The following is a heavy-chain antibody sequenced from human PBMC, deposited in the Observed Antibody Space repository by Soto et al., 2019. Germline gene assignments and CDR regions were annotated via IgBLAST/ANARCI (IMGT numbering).Heavy chain of an antibody. CDR3: ARRMGMTYYDFWSGSDNKGYFDY. Sequence: ESGGGVVQPGRSLRLSCAASGFTFSSYAMHWVRQAPGKGLEWVAVISYDGSNKYYADSVKGRFTISRDNSKNTLYLQMNSLRAEDTAVYYCARRMGMTYYDFWSGSDNKGYFDYWGQGTLVTVSS. CDR2: ISYDGSNK. CDR1: GFTFSSYA. V-gene: IGHV3-30-3*01. J-gene: IGHJ4*02. D-gene: IGHD3-3*01.